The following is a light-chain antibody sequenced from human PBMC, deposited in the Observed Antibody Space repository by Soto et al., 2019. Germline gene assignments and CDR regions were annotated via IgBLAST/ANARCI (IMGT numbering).Light chain of an antibody. CDR3: QQYNSYWT. CDR1: HSISSW. J-gene: IGKJ1*01. V-gene: IGKV1-5*01. Sequence: HMSQSPSTLSASVGDRVTINCRASHSISSWLAWYQQKPGKAPKLLIYDASSLESGVPSRFSGRGSGTEFTLTIISLQPDDFATYYCQQYNSYWTFGQGTKV. CDR2: DAS.